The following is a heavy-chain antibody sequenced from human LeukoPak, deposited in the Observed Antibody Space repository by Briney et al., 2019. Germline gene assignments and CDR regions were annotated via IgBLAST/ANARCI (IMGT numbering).Heavy chain of an antibody. CDR1: GGSISSSSYY. J-gene: IGHJ4*02. V-gene: IGHV4-39*01. Sequence: PSETLSLTCTVSGGSISSSSYYWGWIRQPPGKGLEWIGSIYYSGSTYYNPSLKSRVTISVDTSKNQFSLKLSSVTAADTAVYYCARRLVATNHFDYWGQGTLVTVSS. CDR3: ARRLVATNHFDY. CDR2: IYYSGST. D-gene: IGHD5-12*01.